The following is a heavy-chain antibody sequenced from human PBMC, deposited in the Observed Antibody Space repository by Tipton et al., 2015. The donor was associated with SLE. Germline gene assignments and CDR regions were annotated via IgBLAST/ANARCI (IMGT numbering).Heavy chain of an antibody. D-gene: IGHD6-6*01. Sequence: QLVQSGAEVKKPGASVKVSCKASGYIFSSYGLSWVRQAPGQGLEWMGWISAYTGHTGYAQKFQGRVTMTTDTSTSTAYMELRSLRSDDTAVYYGASHFFGSSFGYYYFDYWGQGTLVTVSS. J-gene: IGHJ4*02. CDR1: GYIFSSYG. V-gene: IGHV1-18*01. CDR2: ISAYTGHT. CDR3: ASHFFGSSFGYYYFDY.